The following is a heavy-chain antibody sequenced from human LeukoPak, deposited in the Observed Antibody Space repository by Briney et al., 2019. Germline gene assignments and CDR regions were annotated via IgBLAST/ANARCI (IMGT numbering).Heavy chain of an antibody. J-gene: IGHJ4*02. Sequence: SETLSLTCTVSGGSISSYYWSWIRQPPGKGLEWIGYIYYSGSTNYNPSLKSRVTISVDTSKNQFSLKLSSVTAADTAVYYCARSPIYGSGDYWGQGTLVTVSS. D-gene: IGHD3-10*01. CDR2: IYYSGST. CDR1: GGSISSYY. V-gene: IGHV4-59*12. CDR3: ARSPIYGSGDY.